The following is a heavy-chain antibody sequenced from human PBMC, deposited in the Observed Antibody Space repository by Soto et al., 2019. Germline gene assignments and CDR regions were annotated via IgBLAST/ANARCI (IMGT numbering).Heavy chain of an antibody. CDR1: GFTFSSYS. CDR2: ISSSSSTI. V-gene: IGHV3-48*02. D-gene: IGHD3-9*01. Sequence: PGGSLRLSCAASGFTFSSYSMNWVRQAPGKGLEWVSYISSSSSTIYYAASVKGRFTISRDNAKNSLYLQMNSLRDEDTAVYYCAREDDILTGYSTFGMDVWGQGTTVTVSS. J-gene: IGHJ6*02. CDR3: AREDDILTGYSTFGMDV.